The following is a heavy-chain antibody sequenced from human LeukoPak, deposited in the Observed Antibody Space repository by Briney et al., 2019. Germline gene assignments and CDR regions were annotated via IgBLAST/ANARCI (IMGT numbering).Heavy chain of an antibody. CDR3: TTVRTITFGGVIAVYYFDY. CDR2: IKSKTDGGTT. V-gene: IGHV3-15*01. Sequence: GGSLRLSCAASGFTFSNAWMSWVRQAPGKGLEWVGRIKSKTDGGTTDYAAPVKGRFTISRDDSKNTLYLHMNSLKTEDTAVYYCTTVRTITFGGVIAVYYFDYWGQGTLVTVSS. CDR1: GFTFSNAW. D-gene: IGHD3-16*02. J-gene: IGHJ4*02.